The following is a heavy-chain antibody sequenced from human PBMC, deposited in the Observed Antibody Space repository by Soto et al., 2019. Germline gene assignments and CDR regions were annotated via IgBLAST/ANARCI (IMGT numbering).Heavy chain of an antibody. CDR1: GFTVSSNY. J-gene: IGHJ3*02. Sequence: EVQLVEFGGGLVQPGGSLRLSCAASGFTVSSNYMSWVRQAPGKGLDWVSLINIGGSTYYADSVKGRFTISRDNSNNTLYLQMNSLRAEDAAVYYCARVSSPNSCSGGSCYSVEAFDIWGQGTMVTVSS. CDR2: INIGGST. CDR3: ARVSSPNSCSGGSCYSVEAFDI. D-gene: IGHD2-15*01. V-gene: IGHV3-66*01.